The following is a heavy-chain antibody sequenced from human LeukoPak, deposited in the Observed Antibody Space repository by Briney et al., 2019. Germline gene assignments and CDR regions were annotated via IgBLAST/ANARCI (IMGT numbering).Heavy chain of an antibody. CDR1: XXTLQDYT. Sequence: GVSLRLFCAXSXXTLQDYTMHWVRQPPGKGLEWVSLIRWDGGEIHYADSLKGRFTISRDNSKNSLFLQMNSLGIEDTALYYCAKATSSGWGYAFDVWGRGTMVTVSA. V-gene: IGHV3-43*01. D-gene: IGHD6-19*01. CDR2: IRWDGGEI. J-gene: IGHJ3*01. CDR3: AKATSSGWGYAFDV.